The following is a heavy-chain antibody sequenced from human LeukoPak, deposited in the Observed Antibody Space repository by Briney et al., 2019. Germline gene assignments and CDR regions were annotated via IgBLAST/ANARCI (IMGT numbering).Heavy chain of an antibody. CDR2: IYHSGST. CDR1: GGSISSGDYY. J-gene: IGHJ4*02. D-gene: IGHD5-18*01. V-gene: IGHV4-39*07. CDR3: ARKDGQLWLFPSY. Sequence: SETLSLTCTVSGGSISSGDYYWSWIRQPPGKGLEWIGSIYHSGSTYYNPSLKSRVTISVDTSKNQFSLKLSSVTAADTAVYYCARKDGQLWLFPSYWGQGTLVTVSS.